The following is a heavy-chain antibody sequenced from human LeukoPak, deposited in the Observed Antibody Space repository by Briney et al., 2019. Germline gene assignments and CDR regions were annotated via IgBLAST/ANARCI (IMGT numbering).Heavy chain of an antibody. CDR2: INPNSGGT. CDR3: ARDGSSSSPEGWFDP. CDR1: GYTFTGYY. D-gene: IGHD6-6*01. J-gene: IGHJ5*02. V-gene: IGHV1-2*04. Sequence: ASVKVSCKASGYTFTGYYMHWVRQAPGQGLEWMGWINPNSGGTNYAQKFQGWVTMTRDTSISTAYMELSRLRSDDTAVYYCARDGSSSSPEGWFDPWGQGTLVTVSS.